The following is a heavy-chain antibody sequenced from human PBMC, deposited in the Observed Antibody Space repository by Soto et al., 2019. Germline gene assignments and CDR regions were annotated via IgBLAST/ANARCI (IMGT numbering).Heavy chain of an antibody. CDR2: IYHSGST. CDR1: SGAISRSKW. V-gene: IGHV4-4*02. CDR3: ARVEVMTTVAFDH. J-gene: IGHJ4*02. Sequence: SGALSVTCAFSSGAISRSKWWSLVRQPPGKGLEWIGEIYHSGSTNYNPSLKSRVTISVDKSKNQFSLKLSSVTAADTAVYYCARVEVMTTVAFDHWGQGTLVTVSS. D-gene: IGHD4-17*01.